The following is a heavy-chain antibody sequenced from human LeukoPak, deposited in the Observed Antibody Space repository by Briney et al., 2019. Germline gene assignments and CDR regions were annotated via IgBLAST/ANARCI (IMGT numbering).Heavy chain of an antibody. D-gene: IGHD3-3*01. CDR2: IYHSGST. CDR1: GGSISSSNW. J-gene: IGHJ4*02. CDR3: AREEEGFWSGYPILPTDY. V-gene: IGHV4-4*02. Sequence: PSETLSLTCAVSGGSISSSNWWSWVRQPPGKGLEWIGEIYHSGSTNYNPSLKSRVTISVDTSKNQFSLKLSSVTAADTAVYYCAREEEGFWSGYPILPTDYWGQGTLVTVSS.